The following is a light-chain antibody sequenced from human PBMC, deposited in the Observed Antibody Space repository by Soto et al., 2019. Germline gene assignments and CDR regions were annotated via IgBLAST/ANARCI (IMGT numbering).Light chain of an antibody. J-gene: IGKJ5*01. CDR3: QQLYSYPIT. CDR1: QGSSSY. Sequence: DIQLTQSPSFLSASVGDRVTITSRAGQGSSSYLAWYQQKPGKAPKLLIYAASTLQSGVPSRFSGSGSGTEFTLTISSLQPEDFATYYCQQLYSYPITFGQGTRLEVK. V-gene: IGKV1-9*01. CDR2: AAS.